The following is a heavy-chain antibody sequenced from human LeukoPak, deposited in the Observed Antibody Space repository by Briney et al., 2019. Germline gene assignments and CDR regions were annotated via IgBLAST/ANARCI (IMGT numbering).Heavy chain of an antibody. CDR3: ARQRNDVGGLYIDY. J-gene: IGHJ4*02. V-gene: IGHV4-59*08. D-gene: IGHD4-23*01. CDR1: GGSIGSYY. CDR2: IHNSGAT. Sequence: KPSEALSLTCTVSGGSIGSYYWSWIRQSPGKGLDWIGYIHNSGATSYNPSLKSRVTISVDSSKNQFSLKLGSVTASDTAVYYCARQRNDVGGLYIDYWGQGTLVTISS.